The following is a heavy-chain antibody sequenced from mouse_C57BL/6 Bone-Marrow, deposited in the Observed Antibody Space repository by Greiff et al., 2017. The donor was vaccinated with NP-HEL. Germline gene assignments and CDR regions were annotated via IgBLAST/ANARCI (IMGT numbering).Heavy chain of an antibody. J-gene: IGHJ4*01. CDR2: IYPGNSDP. CDR3: TREEENYYGSSYVVFMDY. Sequence: EVQLPQSGTVLARPGASVKMSCKTSGYTFTSSWMHWVKQRPGQGLEWVGAIYPGNSDPSYKQQVKGKAQLTAVTSASTAYMELSSLTNEDSAVYYCTREEENYYGSSYVVFMDYWGQGTSVTVSS. V-gene: IGHV1-5*01. CDR1: GYTFTSSW. D-gene: IGHD1-1*01.